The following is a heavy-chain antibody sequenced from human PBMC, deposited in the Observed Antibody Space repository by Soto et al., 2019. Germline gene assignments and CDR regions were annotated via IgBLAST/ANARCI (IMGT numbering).Heavy chain of an antibody. Sequence: AGGSLRLSCAASGFTFSSYAMSWVRQAPGKGLEWVSAISGSGGSTYYADSVKGRFTISRDNSKNTLYLQMNSLRAEDTAVYYCAKDWREPRGNWFDPWGQGTLVTVSS. D-gene: IGHD1-26*01. CDR1: GFTFSSYA. CDR3: AKDWREPRGNWFDP. CDR2: ISGSGGST. J-gene: IGHJ5*02. V-gene: IGHV3-23*01.